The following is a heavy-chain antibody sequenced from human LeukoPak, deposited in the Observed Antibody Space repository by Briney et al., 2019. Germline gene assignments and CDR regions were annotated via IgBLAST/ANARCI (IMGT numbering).Heavy chain of an antibody. J-gene: IGHJ4*02. D-gene: IGHD6-13*01. CDR2: INHSGST. V-gene: IGHV4-39*07. CDR1: GCSISSSSFY. CDR3: ARGKGVSSSWTDGNYFDY. Sequence: SETLSLTCTVSGCSISSSSFYWAWLRQPPGQGLECIGKINHSGSTNYNPSLKSRVTISVDTSKNQFSMKLSSVTAADTAVYYCARGKGVSSSWTDGNYFDYWGQGTLVTVSS.